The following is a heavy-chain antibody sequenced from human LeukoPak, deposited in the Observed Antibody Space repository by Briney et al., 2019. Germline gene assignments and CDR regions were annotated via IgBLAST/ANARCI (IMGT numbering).Heavy chain of an antibody. CDR1: GFTFGDYA. V-gene: IGHV3-49*04. CDR2: IRSKAYGGTT. Sequence: GGSLRLSCTASGFTFGDYAMSWGRQAPGKGREWGGFIRSKAYGGTTEYAASVKGRFTISRDESKSIAYLQLNSLKTEGTAVYYCTRRTVTTDAFDIWGQGTTVTVSS. J-gene: IGHJ3*02. D-gene: IGHD4-17*01. CDR3: TRRTVTTDAFDI.